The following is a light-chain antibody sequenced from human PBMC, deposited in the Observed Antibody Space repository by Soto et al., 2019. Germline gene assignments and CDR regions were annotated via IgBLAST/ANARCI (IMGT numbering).Light chain of an antibody. CDR3: QQYGNLLWT. Sequence: VLTQSPGTLSLSPGERTTLSCMASQTVSTNYLEWYQQKPGQAPRLLIYRASIRATGIPERFSGSGSGTDCTLTISRLGSEDFAVYYCQQYGNLLWTFGQGTKVDNK. CDR2: RAS. V-gene: IGKV3-20*01. J-gene: IGKJ1*01. CDR1: QTVSTNY.